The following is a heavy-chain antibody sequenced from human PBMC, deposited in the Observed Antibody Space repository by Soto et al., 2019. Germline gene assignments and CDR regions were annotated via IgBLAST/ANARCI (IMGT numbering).Heavy chain of an antibody. J-gene: IGHJ4*02. Sequence: PSQTLSLTCAISGDSVSSNSAAWNWIRQSPSRGLEWLGRTYYRSKWYNDYAVSVKSRITINPDTSKNQFSLQLNSVTPEDTAVYYCARGLLCFWEWLPTDPDHSDLWGQGTLVTXSS. CDR2: TYYRSKWYN. CDR1: GDSVSSNSAA. D-gene: IGHD3-10*01. CDR3: ARGLLCFWEWLPTDPDHSDL. V-gene: IGHV6-1*01.